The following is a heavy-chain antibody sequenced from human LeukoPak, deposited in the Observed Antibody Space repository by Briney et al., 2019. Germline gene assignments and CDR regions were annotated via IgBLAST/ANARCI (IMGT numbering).Heavy chain of an antibody. Sequence: GGSLRLSCAASGFTFSSYAMSWVRQAPGKGLEWVSAIRDSGSSTHYADSVKGRLTTSRDNSKNTLFLQVNSLRAEDTAIYYCARAGSDNYYSGVNYWGQGTLVTVSS. V-gene: IGHV3-23*01. D-gene: IGHD3-22*01. CDR3: ARAGSDNYYSGVNY. CDR2: IRDSGSST. J-gene: IGHJ4*02. CDR1: GFTFSSYA.